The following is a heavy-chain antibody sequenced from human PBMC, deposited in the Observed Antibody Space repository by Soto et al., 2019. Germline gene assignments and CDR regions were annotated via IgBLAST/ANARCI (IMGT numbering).Heavy chain of an antibody. CDR2: IYYSGST. D-gene: IGHD6-13*01. CDR1: GGSISSGDYY. CDR3: ARVGGRIAAAGLFDY. V-gene: IGHV4-30-4*01. J-gene: IGHJ4*02. Sequence: SETLSLTCTVSGGSISSGDYYWSWIRQPPGKGLEWIGYIYYSGSTYYNPSLKSRVTISVDTSKNQFSLKLSSVTAADTAVYYCARVGGRIAAAGLFDYWGQGTLVTVSS.